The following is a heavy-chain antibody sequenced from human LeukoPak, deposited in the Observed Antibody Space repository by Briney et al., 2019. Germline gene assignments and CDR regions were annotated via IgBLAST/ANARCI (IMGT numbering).Heavy chain of an antibody. CDR1: GFTVSSNY. CDR2: IYSGGST. CDR3: AREVSGGLYFDY. V-gene: IGHV3-66*01. Sequence: GGSLRLSCAASGFTVSSNYMSWVRQAPGKGLEWVSVIYSGGSTYYADSVKGRFTISRDNSKNTLYLQMNSLRAEDTAVYYCAREVSGGLYFDYWGQGTLVTVSS. J-gene: IGHJ4*02. D-gene: IGHD3-10*01.